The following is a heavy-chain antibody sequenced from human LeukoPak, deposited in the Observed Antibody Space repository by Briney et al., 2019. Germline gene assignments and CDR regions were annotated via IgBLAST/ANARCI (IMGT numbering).Heavy chain of an antibody. Sequence: SETLSLTCNVSGGAISSTAYYWGWIRQPPGKGLEWIGRIYYSGSTYYNPSLNSRVTISVDTSHNQFSLKLNSVTAADTALYYCARHPPYGSRNWGAYYFDSGGQGTLVTVSS. CDR3: ARHPPYGSRNWGAYYFDS. V-gene: IGHV4-39*01. D-gene: IGHD3-10*01. CDR2: IYYSGST. J-gene: IGHJ4*02. CDR1: GGAISSTAYY.